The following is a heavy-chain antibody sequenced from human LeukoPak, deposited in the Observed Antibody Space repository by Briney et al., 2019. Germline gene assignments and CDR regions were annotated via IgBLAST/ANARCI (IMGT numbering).Heavy chain of an antibody. J-gene: IGHJ5*02. Sequence: PSETLSLTCAVHGGSFSGYHWNWIRQSPGKGLEWIGEINDRGHTNYNPSLKSRVTISVDTSKKQFSLKLTSVTAADTAVYYCARHEAPVYCGSTDCYALGWFDPWGQGTLVSVSS. V-gene: IGHV4-34*01. CDR3: ARHEAPVYCGSTDCYALGWFDP. CDR1: GGSFSGYH. CDR2: INDRGHT. D-gene: IGHD2-2*01.